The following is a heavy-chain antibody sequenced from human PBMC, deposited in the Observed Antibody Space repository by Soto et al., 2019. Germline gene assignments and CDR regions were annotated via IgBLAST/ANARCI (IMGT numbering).Heavy chain of an antibody. CDR1: GDSVSSNSAA. Sequence: SQTLSLTCVISGDSVSSNSAAWNWIRQSPSRGLEWLGRTYYRSKWYNDYAVSVKSRITINPDTSKNQFSLQLNSVTPEDTAVYYCARDQVSSSWYGYYYYYGMDVWGQGTTVTVSS. CDR3: ARDQVSSSWYGYYYYYGMDV. CDR2: TYYRSKWYN. V-gene: IGHV6-1*01. D-gene: IGHD6-13*01. J-gene: IGHJ6*02.